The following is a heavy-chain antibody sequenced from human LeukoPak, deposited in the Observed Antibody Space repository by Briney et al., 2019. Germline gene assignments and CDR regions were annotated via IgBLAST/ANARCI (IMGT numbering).Heavy chain of an antibody. CDR1: GFTFGSSG. Sequence: GGSLRLSCAASGFTFGSSGMSWVRQAPGKGLEWVAGISSSATYTYYADSVKGRFTISRDNSKNTLYLQMNSLRAEDTAVYYCARGDLYYYDSTRRGLDIWGQGTMVTVSS. CDR3: ARGDLYYYDSTRRGLDI. CDR2: ISSSATYT. D-gene: IGHD3-10*01. V-gene: IGHV3-23*01. J-gene: IGHJ3*02.